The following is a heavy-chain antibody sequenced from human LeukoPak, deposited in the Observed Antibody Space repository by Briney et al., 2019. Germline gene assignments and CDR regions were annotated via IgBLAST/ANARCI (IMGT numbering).Heavy chain of an antibody. D-gene: IGHD3-3*01. CDR1: GFTFHNYA. J-gene: IGHJ4*02. V-gene: IGHV3-66*02. CDR3: ARNVGEFWSTYYKGFFAY. CDR2: IYSGGYA. Sequence: GGSLRLSCAASGFTFHNYAMSWVRQAPGKGLEWVSIIYSGGYAYYADSVRGRFTISRDDSKNTLYLQMNSLRPEDTAVYYCARNVGEFWSTYYKGFFAYWGQGTLVTVSS.